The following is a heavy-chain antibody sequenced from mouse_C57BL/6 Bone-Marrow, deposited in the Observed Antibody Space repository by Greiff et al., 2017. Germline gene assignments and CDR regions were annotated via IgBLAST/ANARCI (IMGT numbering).Heavy chain of an antibody. Sequence: DVKLVESGPGLVKPSQSLSLTCSVTGYSITSGYYWNWIRQFPGNKLEWMGYISYDGSNNYNPSLKNRISITRDTSKNQFFLKLNSVTTEDTATYYCARGKGKTYYSNYDFDYWGQGTTLTVSS. CDR2: ISYDGSN. J-gene: IGHJ2*01. D-gene: IGHD2-5*01. CDR1: GYSITSGYY. V-gene: IGHV3-6*01. CDR3: ARGKGKTYYSNYDFDY.